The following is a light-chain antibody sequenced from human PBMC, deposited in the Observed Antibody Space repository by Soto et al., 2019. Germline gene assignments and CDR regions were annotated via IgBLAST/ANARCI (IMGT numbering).Light chain of an antibody. CDR3: SAYTARSSPHVF. Sequence: QSALTQPASVSGSLGQSIAVSCTGTSEDVGGFNYVAWYQQHPGKAPKLLIFDVSHRPSGVSFRFPGSKSGNTASLTISELQAEDEADYYCSAYTARSSPHVFFGGGTKLTVL. V-gene: IGLV2-14*03. J-gene: IGLJ2*01. CDR1: SEDVGGFNY. CDR2: DVS.